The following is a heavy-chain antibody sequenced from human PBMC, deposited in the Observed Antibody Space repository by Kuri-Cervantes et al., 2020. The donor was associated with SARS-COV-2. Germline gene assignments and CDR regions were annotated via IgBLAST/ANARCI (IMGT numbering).Heavy chain of an antibody. CDR3: ARDNVDYYYMDV. J-gene: IGHJ6*03. V-gene: IGHV4-34*01. CDR2: INHSGSV. CDR1: GESFSDYY. D-gene: IGHD2-21*01. Sequence: ESLKISCAVYGESFSDYYWTWIRQPPGKGLEWIGEINHSGSVNYNPSLKSRVTISVDTSKNQFSLKLSSVTAADTAVYYCARDNVDYYYMDVWGKGTTVTVSS.